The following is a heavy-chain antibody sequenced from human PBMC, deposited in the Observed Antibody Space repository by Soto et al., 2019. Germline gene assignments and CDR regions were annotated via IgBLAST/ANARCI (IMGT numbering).Heavy chain of an antibody. CDR2: INPSGGST. J-gene: IGHJ4*02. Sequence: ASGKVSCKASGGTFSRYSITWVRQAPGQGLEGMGIINPSGGSTSYAQKFQGRVTMTRDTSTSTVYMELSSLRSEDTAVYYCARGGSSGYYYSQYYFDYWGQGTLVTVSS. V-gene: IGHV1-46*01. CDR3: ARGGSSGYYYSQYYFDY. D-gene: IGHD3-22*01. CDR1: GGTFSRYS.